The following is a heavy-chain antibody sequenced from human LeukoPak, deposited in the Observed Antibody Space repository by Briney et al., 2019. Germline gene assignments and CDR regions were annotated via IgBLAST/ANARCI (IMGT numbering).Heavy chain of an antibody. V-gene: IGHV4-39*07. J-gene: IGHJ6*03. Sequence: PSETLSLTCTVPGGSISSSSYYWGWIRQPPGKGLEWIGSIYYSGSTNYNPSLKSRVTISVDTSKNQFSLKLSSVTAADTAVYYCARETSYYYMDVWGKGTTVTISS. CDR3: ARETSYYYMDV. CDR1: GGSISSSSYY. CDR2: IYYSGST.